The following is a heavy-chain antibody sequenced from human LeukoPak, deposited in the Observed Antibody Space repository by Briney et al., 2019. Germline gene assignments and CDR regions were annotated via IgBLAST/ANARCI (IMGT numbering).Heavy chain of an antibody. D-gene: IGHD3-22*01. V-gene: IGHV3-48*02. CDR1: GFSFSSYR. Sequence: GGSLRLSCAASGFSFSSYRMNWVRQAPGKGLEWVSYISSSSSTIYYADSVKGRFTISRDNAKNSLYLQMNSLRDEDTAVYYCARGDSSGYGPDHWGQGTLVTVSS. CDR2: ISSSSSTI. CDR3: ARGDSSGYGPDH. J-gene: IGHJ5*02.